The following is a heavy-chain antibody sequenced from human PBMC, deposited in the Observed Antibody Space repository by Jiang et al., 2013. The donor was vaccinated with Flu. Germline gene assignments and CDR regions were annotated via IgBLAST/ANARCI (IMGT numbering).Heavy chain of an antibody. CDR3: ARGSGSYPGPPYYYYMDV. CDR2: IYYSGST. J-gene: IGHJ6*03. D-gene: IGHD3-10*01. CDR1: GGSISSHY. Sequence: GPGLVKPSETLSLTCTVSGGSISSHYWSWIRQPPGKGLEWIGYIYYSGSTNYNPSLKSRVTISVDTSKNQFSLKLSSVTAADTAVYYCARGSGSYPGPPYYYYMDVWGKGTTVTVSS. V-gene: IGHV4-59*11.